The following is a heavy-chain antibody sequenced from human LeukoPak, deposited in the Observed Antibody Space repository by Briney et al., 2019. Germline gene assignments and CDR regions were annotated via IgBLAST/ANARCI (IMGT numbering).Heavy chain of an antibody. Sequence: GASVMVSCKASGYTFTGYYMHWVRQAPGQGLEWMGWINPNSGGTNYAQKFQGRVTMTRDTSISTAYMELSRLRSDDTAVYYCARDPDYYGSGSFFYWGQGTLVTVSS. CDR1: GYTFTGYY. V-gene: IGHV1-2*02. J-gene: IGHJ4*02. D-gene: IGHD3-10*01. CDR3: ARDPDYYGSGSFFY. CDR2: INPNSGGT.